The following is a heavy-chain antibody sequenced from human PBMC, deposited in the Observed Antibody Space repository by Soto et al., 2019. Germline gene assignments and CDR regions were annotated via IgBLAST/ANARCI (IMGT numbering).Heavy chain of an antibody. CDR2: ISYDGSNK. Sequence: RLSCSASGFTFSSYAMHWVRQAPGKGLEWVAVISYDGSNKYYADSVKGRFTISRDNSKNTLYLQMNSLRAEDTAVYYCARGNVLLWFGYDSYNWSDPWGQATLVTVSS. CDR3: ARGNVLLWFGYDSYNWSDP. J-gene: IGHJ5*02. CDR1: GFTFSSYA. V-gene: IGHV3-30-3*01. D-gene: IGHD3-10*01.